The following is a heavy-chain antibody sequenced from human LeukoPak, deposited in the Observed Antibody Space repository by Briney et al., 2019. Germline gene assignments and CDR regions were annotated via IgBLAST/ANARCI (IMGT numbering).Heavy chain of an antibody. D-gene: IGHD7-27*01. V-gene: IGHV4-34*01. CDR2: INHSGST. CDR1: GGSFSGYY. CDR3: ASSGSIWGYYYYYGMDV. Sequence: PSETLSLTCAVHGGSFSGYYWSWIRQPPGKGLEWIGEINHSGSTNYNPSLKSRVTISVDTSKNQFSLKLSSVTAADTAVYYCASSGSIWGYYYYYGMDVWGKGTTVTVSS. J-gene: IGHJ6*04.